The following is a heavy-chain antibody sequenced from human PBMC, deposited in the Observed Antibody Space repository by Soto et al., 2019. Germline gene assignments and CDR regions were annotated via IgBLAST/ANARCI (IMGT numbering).Heavy chain of an antibody. J-gene: IGHJ6*02. Sequence: THTLSLTCAVPGGTISRGGYSRSWIRQPPGKGLEWIGHIYHSGSTYYNPSLKRRGTISADRSKNQFSLKLRSVTAADTAVFSCEGSGYYHNSGMGVWGQGTTVTVSS. V-gene: IGHV4-30-2*01. D-gene: IGHD3-22*01. CDR2: IYHSGST. CDR1: GGTISRGGYS. CDR3: EGSGYYHNSGMGV.